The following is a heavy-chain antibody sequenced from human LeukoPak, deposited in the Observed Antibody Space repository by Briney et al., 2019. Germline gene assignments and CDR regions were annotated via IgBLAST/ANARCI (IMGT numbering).Heavy chain of an antibody. CDR2: INPNSGGT. J-gene: IGHJ4*02. Sequence: ASVKVSCKSSGYTFTVYYMHLVRQAPGQGLEWMGWINPNSGGTNYSQKFQGRVTMTRDTSISTAYMELSRLRSDDTAVYYCARGGRGWLSPYYFDYWGQGTLVTVSS. CDR1: GYTFTVYY. CDR3: ARGGRGWLSPYYFDY. V-gene: IGHV1-2*02. D-gene: IGHD3-22*01.